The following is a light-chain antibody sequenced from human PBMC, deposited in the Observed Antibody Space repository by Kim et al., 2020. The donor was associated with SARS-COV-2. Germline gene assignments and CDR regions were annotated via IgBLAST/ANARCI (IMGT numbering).Light chain of an antibody. J-gene: IGLJ3*02. CDR2: YDS. CDR1: NIGSKS. Sequence: SYELTQPPSLSVAPGKTARITCGGNNIGSKSVHWYQPKPGQAPVLVIYYDSNRPSGIPERFSGSNSGNTATLTISRVEAGDEADYYCQVWNISSDHPVFGGGTQLTV. CDR3: QVWNISSDHPV. V-gene: IGLV3-21*04.